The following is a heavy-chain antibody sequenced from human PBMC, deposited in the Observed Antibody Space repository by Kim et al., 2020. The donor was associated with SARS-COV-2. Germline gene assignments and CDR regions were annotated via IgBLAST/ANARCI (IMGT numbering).Heavy chain of an antibody. D-gene: IGHD1-26*01. CDR1: GFTFSSYS. Sequence: GGSLRLSCAASGFTFSSYSMNWVRQAPGKGLEWVSSISSSSSYIYYADSVKGRFTISRDNAKNSLYLQMNSLRAEDTAVYYCASCTAISGSHTCYYYYGMDVWGQGTTVTVSS. J-gene: IGHJ6*02. V-gene: IGHV3-21*04. CDR2: ISSSSSYI. CDR3: ASCTAISGSHTCYYYYGMDV.